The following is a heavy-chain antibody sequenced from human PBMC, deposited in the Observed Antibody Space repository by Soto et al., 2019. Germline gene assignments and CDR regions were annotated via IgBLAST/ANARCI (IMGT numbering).Heavy chain of an antibody. Sequence: QVQLVESGGGVVQPGRSLRLSCAASGFTFSSYGMHWVRQAPGKGLEWVAVISYDGSNKYYADSVKGRFTISRDNSKNTLYLQMNSLRAEDTAVYYCAKAPGGGEGLDYWGQGTLVTVSS. CDR3: AKAPGGGEGLDY. J-gene: IGHJ4*02. CDR2: ISYDGSNK. V-gene: IGHV3-30*18. CDR1: GFTFSSYG. D-gene: IGHD3-16*01.